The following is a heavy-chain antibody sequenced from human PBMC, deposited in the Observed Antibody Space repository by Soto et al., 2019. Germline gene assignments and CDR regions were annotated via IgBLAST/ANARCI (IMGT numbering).Heavy chain of an antibody. CDR2: ISAYNGNT. D-gene: IGHD3-9*01. V-gene: IGHV1-18*01. CDR3: ARGPYYDILTGYHYYYYGMDV. J-gene: IGHJ6*02. CDR1: GYTFTSYG. Sequence: QVQLVQSGAEVKKPGASVKVSCKASGYTFTSYGISWVRQAPGQGLEWMGWISAYNGNTNYAQKLQGRVTMTTDTSTSTGYMELRSLRSDDTAVYYCARGPYYDILTGYHYYYYGMDVWGQGTTVTVSS.